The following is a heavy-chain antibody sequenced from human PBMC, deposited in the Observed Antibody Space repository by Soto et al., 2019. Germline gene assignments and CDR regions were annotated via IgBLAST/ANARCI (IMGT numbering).Heavy chain of an antibody. Sequence: GGSLRLSCAASGFTFSSYSLNWVRQAPGKGLEWVSSISGGGRDIKYGDSVKGRFIISRDNAMDSLHLQMYSLRAEDTAVYYCARARDYDYHYSGMDVWGQGTTVTVSS. J-gene: IGHJ6*02. V-gene: IGHV3-21*01. CDR1: GFTFSSYS. D-gene: IGHD4-17*01. CDR2: ISGGGRDI. CDR3: ARARDYDYHYSGMDV.